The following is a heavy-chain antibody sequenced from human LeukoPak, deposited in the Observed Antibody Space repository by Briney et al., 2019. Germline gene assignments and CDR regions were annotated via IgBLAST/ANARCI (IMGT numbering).Heavy chain of an antibody. CDR2: TYYSGST. J-gene: IGHJ3*02. CDR3: ARRLGDYVYAFVI. D-gene: IGHD4-17*01. Sequence: SETLSLTCTVSGGSISSYYWSWLRQPPGKGLEWIGYTYYSGSTNYNPSLKSRITISVDTSKNQFSLKLSSVAAADTAVYYCARRLGDYVYAFVIWGQGTMVTVSS. CDR1: GGSISSYY. V-gene: IGHV4-59*08.